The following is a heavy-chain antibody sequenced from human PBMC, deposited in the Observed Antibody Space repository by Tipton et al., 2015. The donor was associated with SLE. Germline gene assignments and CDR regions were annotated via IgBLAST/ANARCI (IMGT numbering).Heavy chain of an antibody. CDR2: INHSGST. D-gene: IGHD1-26*01. J-gene: IGHJ4*02. Sequence: TLSLTCTVSGGSFSGYYWSWIRQPPGKGLEWIGEINHSGSTNYSPSLKSRVTISVDTSKNQFSLKLSSVTAADTAVYYCARTGWELLDYWGQGTLVTVSS. CDR3: ARTGWELLDY. CDR1: GGSFSGYY. V-gene: IGHV4-34*01.